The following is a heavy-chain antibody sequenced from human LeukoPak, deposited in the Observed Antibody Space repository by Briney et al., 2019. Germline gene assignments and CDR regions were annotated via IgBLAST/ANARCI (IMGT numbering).Heavy chain of an antibody. V-gene: IGHV3-74*01. J-gene: IGHJ3*01. CDR1: GLTFSNVW. D-gene: IGHD2-21*01. CDR2: INTAGST. CDR3: ASFRDTDN. Sequence: PGGSLRLSCEVSGLTFSNVWMHWVRQAPGQGLVWVSRINTAGSTVYADPVKGRFTISRDNAKNMVYLQMSSLRAEDTAVYYCASFRDTDNWGRGTMATVSS.